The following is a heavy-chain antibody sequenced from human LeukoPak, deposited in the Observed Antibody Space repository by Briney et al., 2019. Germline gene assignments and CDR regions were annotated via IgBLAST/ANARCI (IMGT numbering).Heavy chain of an antibody. J-gene: IGHJ6*03. V-gene: IGHV1-69*05. D-gene: IGHD6-6*01. Sequence: GASVKVSCKASGGTFSSYAISWVRQAPGQGLEWMGGIIPIFGTANYAQKFQGRVTITTDESTGTAYMELSSLRSEDTAVYYCARAAYSSSSGIYYYYYMDVWGKGTTVTVSS. CDR1: GGTFSSYA. CDR3: ARAAYSSSSGIYYYYYMDV. CDR2: IIPIFGTA.